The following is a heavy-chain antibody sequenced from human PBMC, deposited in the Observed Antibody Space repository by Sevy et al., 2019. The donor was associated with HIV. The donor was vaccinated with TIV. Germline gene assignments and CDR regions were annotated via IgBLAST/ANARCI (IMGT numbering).Heavy chain of an antibody. Sequence: LETLSLICTVSGDSISGHYWSWLQQSPGKELEWIGAIDYSGSTNYNPSLESRVTISVDTSKSQFSLNLSSVTAADTAVFYCARVRTYGSSELDYWGQGILVTVSS. CDR2: IDYSGST. CDR1: GDSISGHY. CDR3: ARVRTYGSSELDY. V-gene: IGHV4-59*11. D-gene: IGHD6-6*01. J-gene: IGHJ4*02.